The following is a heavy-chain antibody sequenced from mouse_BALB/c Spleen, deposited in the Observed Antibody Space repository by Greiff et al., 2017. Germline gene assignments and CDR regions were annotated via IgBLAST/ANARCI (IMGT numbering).Heavy chain of an antibody. Sequence: EVQLVESGPGLVKPSQSLSLTCTVTGYSITSDYAWNWIRQFPGNKLEWMGYISYSGSTSYNPSLKSRISITRDTSKNQFFLQLNSVTTEDTATYYCASLVAATWYFDYWGQGTTLTVSS. CDR1: GYSITSDYA. J-gene: IGHJ2*01. CDR2: ISYSGST. V-gene: IGHV3-2*02. CDR3: ASLVAATWYFDY. D-gene: IGHD1-1*01.